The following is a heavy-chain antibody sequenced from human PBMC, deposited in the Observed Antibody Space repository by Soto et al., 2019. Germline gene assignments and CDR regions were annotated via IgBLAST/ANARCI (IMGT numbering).Heavy chain of an antibody. V-gene: IGHV1-69*01. CDR2: IIPIFGTA. CDR1: GGTFSSYA. D-gene: IGHD3-3*01. J-gene: IGHJ6*02. CDR3: ARDAGITIFGVFIISADYYGMDV. Sequence: QVQLVQSGAEVKKPGSSVKVSCKASGGTFSSYAISWVRQAPGQGLEWMGGIIPIFGTANYAQKFQGRVTITADESASTAYMELSSLRSEDTAVYYCARDAGITIFGVFIISADYYGMDVWGQGTTVTVSS.